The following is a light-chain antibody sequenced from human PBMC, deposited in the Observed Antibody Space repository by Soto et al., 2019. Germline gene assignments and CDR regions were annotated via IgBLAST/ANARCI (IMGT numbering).Light chain of an antibody. CDR3: QQYSSSSST. Sequence: EVVLTQSPGTLSLAPGARDTLSCRASQSVTSTYLAWSQQKPGQAPRLLVYGASTRATGIPDRFSGSGSGTDFTLTISRLEPEDFAVYYCQQYSSSSSTFGQGTRVDI. V-gene: IGKV3-20*01. CDR2: GAS. CDR1: QSVTSTY. J-gene: IGKJ1*01.